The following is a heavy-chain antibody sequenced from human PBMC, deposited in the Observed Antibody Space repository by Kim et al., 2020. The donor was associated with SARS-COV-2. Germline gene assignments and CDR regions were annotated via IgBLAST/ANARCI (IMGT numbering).Heavy chain of an antibody. J-gene: IGHJ1*01. CDR1: GFTFSSYG. Sequence: GGSLRLSCAASGFTFSSYGMHWVRQAPGKGLEWVAVMSYDGSNKYYADSVKGRFTISRDNSKNTLYLHMNSPRAEDTAVYYCAKDEKQGFEGYYEFWSGYSLPRFRGLPDHWGQGTLVTVSS. CDR2: MSYDGSNK. CDR3: AKDEKQGFEGYYEFWSGYSLPRFRGLPDH. D-gene: IGHD3-3*01. V-gene: IGHV3-30*18.